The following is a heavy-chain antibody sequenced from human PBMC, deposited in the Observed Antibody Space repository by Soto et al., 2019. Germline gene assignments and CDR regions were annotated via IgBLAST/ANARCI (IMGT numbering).Heavy chain of an antibody. CDR3: AREKARYSSSSGYFDY. D-gene: IGHD6-6*01. CDR2: IIPIFGTA. V-gene: IGHV1-69*06. CDR1: GGTFSSYA. J-gene: IGHJ4*02. Sequence: ASVKVSCKASGGTFSSYAISWVRQAPGQGLEWMGGIIPIFGTANYAQKFQGRVTITADKSTSTAYMELSSLRSEDTAVYYCAREKARYSSSSGYFDYWGQGTLVTVS.